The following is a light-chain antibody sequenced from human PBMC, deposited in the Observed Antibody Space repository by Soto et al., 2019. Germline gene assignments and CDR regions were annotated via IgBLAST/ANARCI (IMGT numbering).Light chain of an antibody. Sequence: DSQRTRSPCSVSASVGDRVTITCRASLNIGDSLSWFQQKAGKPPTQLIYGASALQSGVPVRFSGSASGTDFTLTIRNMQREDFATYYCLQTYNLPRTFGQGTKVDIK. CDR1: LNIGDS. CDR2: GAS. J-gene: IGKJ1*01. V-gene: IGKV1-39*01. CDR3: LQTYNLPRT.